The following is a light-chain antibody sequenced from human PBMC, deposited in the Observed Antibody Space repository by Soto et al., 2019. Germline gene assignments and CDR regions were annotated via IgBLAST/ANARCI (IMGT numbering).Light chain of an antibody. J-gene: IGKJ5*01. V-gene: IGKV1-33*01. CDR2: DES. CDR3: QQSDTPPIN. Sequence: DIQMTQSPSAVSASVGDRGTITWQASQDISNYLNLYQQKPGKAPKLLIYDESNLETGVTSRSSGSGSRPALHFSISSLQTEAIAPSYCQQSDTPPINYAQGTRLEIK. CDR1: QDISNY.